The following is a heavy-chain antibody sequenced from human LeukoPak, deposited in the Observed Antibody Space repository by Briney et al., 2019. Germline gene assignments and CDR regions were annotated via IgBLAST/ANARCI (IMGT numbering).Heavy chain of an antibody. J-gene: IGHJ5*02. CDR3: VRHLASSSWFDP. CDR2: IYYSGTT. V-gene: IGHV4-39*01. D-gene: IGHD6-13*01. CDR1: GGSIRSSSDY. Sequence: SETLSLTCSVSGGSIRSSSDYWGCIRQPPGKGLEWIGSIYYSGTTYYKPSLKSRVTISVDTSKSQFSLKLSSVTAADTAVYYCVRHLASSSWFDPWGQGTLVTVSS.